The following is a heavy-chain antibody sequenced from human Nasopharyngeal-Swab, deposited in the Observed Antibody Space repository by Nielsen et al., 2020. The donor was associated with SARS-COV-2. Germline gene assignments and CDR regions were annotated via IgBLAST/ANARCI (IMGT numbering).Heavy chain of an antibody. D-gene: IGHD3-10*01. V-gene: IGHV3-33*01. CDR1: GFTFSSYG. CDR2: IWYDGSNK. CDR3: AREDYYGSGPDYYYYGMDV. Sequence: GESLKISCAASGFTFSSYGMHWVRQAPGKGLEWVAVIWYDGSNKYYADSVKGRFTISRDNAKNSLYLQMNSLRAEDTALYHCAREDYYGSGPDYYYYGMDVWGQGTTVTVSS. J-gene: IGHJ6*02.